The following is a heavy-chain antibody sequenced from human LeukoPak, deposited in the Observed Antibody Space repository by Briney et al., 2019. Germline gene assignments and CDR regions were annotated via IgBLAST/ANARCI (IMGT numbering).Heavy chain of an antibody. Sequence: GRSLRLSCAASGFTFSSYGMHWVRQAPGKGLEWVAVIWYGGSNKYYADSVKGRFTISRDNSKNTLYLQMNSLRAEDTAVYYCARGGGGRVRNWFDPWGQGTLVTVSS. CDR1: GFTFSSYG. V-gene: IGHV3-33*01. D-gene: IGHD2-15*01. CDR2: IWYGGSNK. J-gene: IGHJ5*02. CDR3: ARGGGGRVRNWFDP.